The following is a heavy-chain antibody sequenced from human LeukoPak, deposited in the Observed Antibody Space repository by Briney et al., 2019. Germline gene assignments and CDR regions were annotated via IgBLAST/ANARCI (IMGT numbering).Heavy chain of an antibody. CDR1: GFTFSYYA. Sequence: GGSLRLSCAASGFTFSYYAMTWVRQAPGKGPEWVSGITDSGSRTSYADSVKGRFTISRDNSKNTLFLQMSSLRAEDTALYYGALRGTTALNAFYIWGQGTMVTVSS. V-gene: IGHV3-23*01. CDR2: ITDSGSRT. CDR3: ALRGTTALNAFYI. J-gene: IGHJ3*02. D-gene: IGHD1/OR15-1a*01.